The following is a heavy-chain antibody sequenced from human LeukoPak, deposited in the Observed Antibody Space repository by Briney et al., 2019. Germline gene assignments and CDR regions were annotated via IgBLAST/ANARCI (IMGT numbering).Heavy chain of an antibody. CDR3: AKSRSSSLDLFDY. V-gene: IGHV3-23*01. CDR1: GFTVSSNS. Sequence: GGSLRLSCAASGFTVSSNSMTWVRQAPGKGLEWVSAISGSGSSTYYADSVKGRFTISRDNSKNTLYLQMNSLRAEDTAVYYCAKSRSSSLDLFDYWGQGTLVTVSS. D-gene: IGHD2-15*01. CDR2: ISGSGSST. J-gene: IGHJ4*02.